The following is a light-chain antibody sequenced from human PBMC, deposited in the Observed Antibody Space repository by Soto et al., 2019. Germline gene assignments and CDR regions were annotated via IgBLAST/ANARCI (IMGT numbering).Light chain of an antibody. Sequence: EIVLTQSPATLSLSPWERATLSCRASQSVSSYLAWYQQKPGQAPRLLIYDASNRATGIPARFRGSGSGTDFTLTISSLEPEDFAVYYCQQRSNWPPSWTFGQGTKVDIK. CDR1: QSVSSY. CDR3: QQRSNWPPSWT. CDR2: DAS. J-gene: IGKJ1*01. V-gene: IGKV3-11*01.